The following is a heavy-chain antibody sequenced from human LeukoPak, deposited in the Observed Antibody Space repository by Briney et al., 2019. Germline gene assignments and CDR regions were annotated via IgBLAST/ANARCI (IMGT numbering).Heavy chain of an antibody. V-gene: IGHV4-59*01. J-gene: IGHJ6*03. Sequence: PSETLSLTCTVSGASISSYYWSWIRQPPGKGLEWIGYIYYTGNTNYNPSLKSRVTVSVDTSKNQFSLRLTSVTAADTAVYYCARITIFGVAMDFYYMDVWGKGTTVTVSS. CDR2: IYYTGNT. CDR1: GASISSYY. CDR3: ARITIFGVAMDFYYMDV. D-gene: IGHD3-3*01.